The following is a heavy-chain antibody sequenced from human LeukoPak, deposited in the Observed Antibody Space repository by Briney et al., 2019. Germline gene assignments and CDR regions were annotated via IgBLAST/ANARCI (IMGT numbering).Heavy chain of an antibody. J-gene: IGHJ3*02. CDR1: GFTFSNAW. Sequence: GGSLRLSCAASGFTFSNAWMSWVRQAPGKGLEWVGRIKSKTDGGTTDYAATVKGRFTISRDNSKNTLYLQMNSLKTEDTAVYYCTTDSSSGNLLDAFDNWGQGTMVTVSS. CDR2: IKSKTDGGTT. V-gene: IGHV3-15*01. D-gene: IGHD6-25*01. CDR3: TTDSSSGNLLDAFDN.